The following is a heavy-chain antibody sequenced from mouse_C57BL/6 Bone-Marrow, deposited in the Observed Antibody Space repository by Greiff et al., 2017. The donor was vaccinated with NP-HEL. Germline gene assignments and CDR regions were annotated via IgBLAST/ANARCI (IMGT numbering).Heavy chain of an antibody. CDR1: GYTFTEYT. CDR2: FYPGSGSI. V-gene: IGHV1-62-2*01. J-gene: IGHJ1*03. Sequence: QVQLQQSGAELVKPGASVKLSCKASGYTFTEYTIHWVKQRSGQGLEWIGWFYPGSGSIKYNEKFKDKATLTADKSSSTVYMDLRRWTSEDSAVYFCARHGDYFGSSYGYFDVWGTGTTVTVSS. CDR3: ARHGDYFGSSYGYFDV. D-gene: IGHD1-1*01.